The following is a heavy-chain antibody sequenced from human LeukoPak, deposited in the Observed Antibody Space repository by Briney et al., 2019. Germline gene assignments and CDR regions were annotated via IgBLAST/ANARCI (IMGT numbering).Heavy chain of an antibody. CDR1: GYTFTSYY. Sequence: ASVKVSCKASGYTFTSYYMHWVRQAPGQGLEWMGIINPSGGSTSYAQKFQGRVTMTRDTSTSTVYMELSSLRSEDTAVYYCARASPGIAVAGPPSDYWGQGTLVTVSS. V-gene: IGHV1-46*01. J-gene: IGHJ4*02. D-gene: IGHD6-19*01. CDR2: INPSGGST. CDR3: ARASPGIAVAGPPSDY.